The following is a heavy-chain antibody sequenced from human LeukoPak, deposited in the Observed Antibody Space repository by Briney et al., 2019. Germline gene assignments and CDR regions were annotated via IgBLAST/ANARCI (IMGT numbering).Heavy chain of an antibody. J-gene: IGHJ4*02. CDR2: IYYSGST. Sequence: PSETLSLTCTVSDGSISSSSYYWGWIRQPPGKGLEWIGSIYYSGSTYYNPSLKSRVTISVDTSKNQFSLKLSSVTAADTAVYYCARGTYYDSSGYYYFLDYWGQGTLVTVSS. CDR1: DGSISSSSYY. V-gene: IGHV4-39*07. CDR3: ARGTYYDSSGYYYFLDY. D-gene: IGHD3-22*01.